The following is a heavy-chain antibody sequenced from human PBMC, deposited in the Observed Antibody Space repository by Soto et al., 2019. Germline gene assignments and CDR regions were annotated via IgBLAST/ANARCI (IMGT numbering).Heavy chain of an antibody. V-gene: IGHV1-18*01. CDR1: GYTFTSYG. D-gene: IGHD4-17*01. Sequence: ASVKVSCKASGYTFTSYGISWVRQAPGQGLEWMGWISAYNGNTNYAQKLQGRVTMTTDTSTSTAYMELRSLRSDDTAVYYCARTPMTTVTKAHDYWGQGTLVTVSS. CDR3: ARTPMTTVTKAHDY. CDR2: ISAYNGNT. J-gene: IGHJ4*02.